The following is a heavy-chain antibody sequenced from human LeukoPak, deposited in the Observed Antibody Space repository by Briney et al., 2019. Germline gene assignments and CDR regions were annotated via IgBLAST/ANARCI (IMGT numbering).Heavy chain of an antibody. Sequence: GGSLRLSCAASGFTFSRHWMSWVRQAPGKGLDWVATINQDGSVKHHVDSVKGRFIISRDNAKNSLSLQMNSLRAEDTAMYYCARLLGESTIYDLWGQGTPVTVSS. V-gene: IGHV3-7*01. CDR2: INQDGSVK. CDR3: ARLLGESTIYDL. D-gene: IGHD3-16*01. CDR1: GFTFSRHW. J-gene: IGHJ5*02.